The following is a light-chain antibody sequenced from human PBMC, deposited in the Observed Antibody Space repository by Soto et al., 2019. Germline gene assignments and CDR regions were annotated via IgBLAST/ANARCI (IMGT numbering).Light chain of an antibody. Sequence: SYELTQPPSVSVSLGQTASITCSGDKLGDKYACWYQQKPGQSPVLVIYQDSKRPSGIPERFSGSNSGNTATLTISGTQAMAEADYYCQAWDSSTAIFGTGTKLTVL. V-gene: IGLV3-1*01. CDR2: QDS. J-gene: IGLJ1*01. CDR1: KLGDKY. CDR3: QAWDSSTAI.